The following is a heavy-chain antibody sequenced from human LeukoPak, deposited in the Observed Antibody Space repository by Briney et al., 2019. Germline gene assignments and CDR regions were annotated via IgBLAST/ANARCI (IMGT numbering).Heavy chain of an antibody. J-gene: IGHJ4*02. CDR2: IWYDGSNK. Sequence: PGRSRTLSRAAAAFTLTCYCMHCVRQAPGKGLEWVAYIWYDGSNKFFADSVKGRFTISRQNSKKPLFLQMNNVRAEDTAVYFSAKGEGYDFWASDGPPGGNWGQGTLVTVSS. D-gene: IGHD3/OR15-3a*01. CDR1: AFTLTCYC. V-gene: IGHV3-33*06. CDR3: AKGEGYDFWASDGPPGGN.